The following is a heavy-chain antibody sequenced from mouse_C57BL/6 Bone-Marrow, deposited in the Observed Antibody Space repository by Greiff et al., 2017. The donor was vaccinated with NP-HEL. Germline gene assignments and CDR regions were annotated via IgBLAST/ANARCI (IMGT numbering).Heavy chain of an antibody. Sequence: QVQLKQPGAELVKPGASVKLSCKASGYTFTSYWMHWVKQRPGQGLEWIGMIHPNSGSTNYNEKFKSKATLTVDKSSSTAYMQLSSLTSEDSAVYYCARRLRHYGYYAVWGAGTPVTVSS. J-gene: IGHJ1*01. D-gene: IGHD2-4*01. V-gene: IGHV1-64*01. CDR1: GYTFTSYW. CDR2: IHPNSGST. CDR3: ARRLRHYGYYAV.